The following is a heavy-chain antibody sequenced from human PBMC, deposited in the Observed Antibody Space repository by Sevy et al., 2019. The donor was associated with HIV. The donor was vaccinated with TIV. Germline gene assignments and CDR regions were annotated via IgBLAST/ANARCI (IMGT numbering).Heavy chain of an antibody. Sequence: SDSLSLTCTVSGGSISAKNYFWGWIRQPPGKGLEWIGSIYHTGSTYHSPSLQSRVGISVDTSKKLFSVKLSSVAAADTAVYFCARHAFKHGYRPSYFDSWSHGTLVTVSS. J-gene: IGHJ4*01. D-gene: IGHD5-18*01. V-gene: IGHV4-39*01. CDR2: IYHTGST. CDR1: GGSISAKNYF. CDR3: ARHAFKHGYRPSYFDS.